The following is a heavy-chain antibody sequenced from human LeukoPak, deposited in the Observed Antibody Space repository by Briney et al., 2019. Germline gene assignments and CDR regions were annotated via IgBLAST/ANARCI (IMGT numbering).Heavy chain of an antibody. D-gene: IGHD2-21*01. V-gene: IGHV3-30*18. CDR3: AKGGIPDDP. J-gene: IGHJ5*02. Sequence: GGSLRLSCAASGFTFSSYGMHWVRQAPGKGLEWVAVTSYDGSNKYHADSVKGRFTISRDNSKNTLYLQMNSLRVEDTAVYYCAKGGIPDDPWGQGTLVTVSS. CDR2: TSYDGSNK. CDR1: GFTFSSYG.